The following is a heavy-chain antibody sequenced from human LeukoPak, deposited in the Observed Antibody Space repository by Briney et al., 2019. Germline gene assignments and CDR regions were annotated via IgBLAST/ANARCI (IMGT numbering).Heavy chain of an antibody. Sequence: GGSLRLSCAASGFTFSSYAMSWVRQAPGKGLEWVSSISSSSSYIYYADSVKGRFTISRDNAKNSLYLQMNSLRAEDTAVYYCARDREVVAATFDYWGQGTLVTVSS. V-gene: IGHV3-21*01. CDR2: ISSSSSYI. CDR1: GFTFSSYA. CDR3: ARDREVVAATFDY. J-gene: IGHJ4*02. D-gene: IGHD2-15*01.